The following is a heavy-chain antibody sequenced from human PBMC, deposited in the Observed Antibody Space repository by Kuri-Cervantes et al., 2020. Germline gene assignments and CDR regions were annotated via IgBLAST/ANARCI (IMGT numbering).Heavy chain of an antibody. V-gene: IGHV1-69*13. J-gene: IGHJ4*02. Sequence: SVKVSCKASGGTFSSYAISWVRQAPGQGLEWMGGIIPIFGTANYAQKFQGRVTITADESTNTAYMELSSLRSEDTAVYYCARAPRGYSSSWFDYWGQGTLVTVSS. CDR1: GGTFSSYA. CDR3: ARAPRGYSSSWFDY. D-gene: IGHD6-13*01. CDR2: IIPIFGTA.